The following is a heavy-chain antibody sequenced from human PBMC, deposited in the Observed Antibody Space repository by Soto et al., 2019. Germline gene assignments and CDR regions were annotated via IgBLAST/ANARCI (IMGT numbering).Heavy chain of an antibody. D-gene: IGHD3-16*01. CDR2: IYYSGST. CDR1: GGSISSAGYY. V-gene: IGHV4-31*03. Sequence: QVQLQESGPGLVKPSQTLSLTCTVSGGSISSAGYYWGWIRQHPGKGPEWIGYIYYSGSTYYNPSLKSRVTISVDTSKNQFSLKLSSVTAADTAVYYCARDSSGWGGGFDIWGQGTMVTVSS. CDR3: ARDSSGWGGGFDI. J-gene: IGHJ3*02.